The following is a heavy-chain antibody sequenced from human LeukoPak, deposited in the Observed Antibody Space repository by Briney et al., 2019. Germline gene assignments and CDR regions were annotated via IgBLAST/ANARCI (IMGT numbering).Heavy chain of an antibody. Sequence: SETLSLTCAVYGGSFSGYYWSWIRQPPGKGLEWIGEINHSGSTNYNPSLKSRVTISVDTSKNQFSLKLSSVTAADTAVYYCARQPGRRAAGWVDAFDIWGQGTMVTVSS. J-gene: IGHJ3*02. CDR2: INHSGST. CDR1: GGSFSGYY. CDR3: ARQPGRRAAGWVDAFDI. D-gene: IGHD6-13*01. V-gene: IGHV4-34*01.